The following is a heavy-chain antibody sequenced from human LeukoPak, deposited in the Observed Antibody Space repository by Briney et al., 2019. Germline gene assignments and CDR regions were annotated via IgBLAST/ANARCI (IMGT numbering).Heavy chain of an antibody. CDR1: GFTFSSYW. CDR2: IKEDGHEK. V-gene: IGHV3-7*01. D-gene: IGHD4-17*01. J-gene: IGHJ4*02. CDR3: ARHGYYVFDY. Sequence: PGGSLRLSCAASGFTFSSYWMSWVRQAPGKGLEWVANIKEDGHEKYYVDSVQGRFTISRDNAKNSLFLQMDSLRAEDTAVYFCARHGYYVFDYWGQGTLVTVSS.